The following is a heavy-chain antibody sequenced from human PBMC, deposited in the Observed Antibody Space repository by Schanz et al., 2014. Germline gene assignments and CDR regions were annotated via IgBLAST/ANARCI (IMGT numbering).Heavy chain of an antibody. J-gene: IGHJ4*02. Sequence: QAQLMESGGGVVQPGTSLILSCSVSGFSLNTYGLHWFRQPAGKGLEWVAVIWNNGVTKYYADSVRGRFTISRDRFQNTLYLRMSSLRAEDTAVYYCARPRFDYGEVDYWGQGTLXTVSS. CDR2: IWNNGVTK. V-gene: IGHV3-33*01. D-gene: IGHD4-17*01. CDR3: ARPRFDYGEVDY. CDR1: GFSLNTYG.